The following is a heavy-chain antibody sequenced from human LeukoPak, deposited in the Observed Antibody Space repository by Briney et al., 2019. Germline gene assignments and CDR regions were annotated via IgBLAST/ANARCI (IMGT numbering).Heavy chain of an antibody. D-gene: IGHD2-2*01. CDR3: ARDRDVVVPAASDY. CDR2: ISYDGSNK. Sequence: GGSLRLSCAASGFTFSSYAMHWVRQAPGKGLEWVAVISYDGSNKYYADSVKGRFTISKDNSKNTLYLQMNSLRAEDTAVYYCARDRDVVVPAASDYWGQGTLVTVSS. CDR1: GFTFSSYA. V-gene: IGHV3-30-3*01. J-gene: IGHJ4*02.